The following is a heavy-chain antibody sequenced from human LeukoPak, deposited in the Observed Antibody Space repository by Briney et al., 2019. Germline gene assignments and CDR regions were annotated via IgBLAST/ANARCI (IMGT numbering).Heavy chain of an antibody. CDR3: ARERDYGDYYYYYYMDV. D-gene: IGHD4-17*01. J-gene: IGHJ6*03. V-gene: IGHV3-66*02. CDR2: IYSGGST. CDR1: GFTVSSNY. Sequence: QPGGSLRLSCAASGFTVSSNYMSWVRQAPGKGLEWASVIYSGGSTYYADSVEGRFTISRDNSKNTLYLQMNSLRAEDTAVYYCARERDYGDYYYYYYMDVWGKGTTVTVSS.